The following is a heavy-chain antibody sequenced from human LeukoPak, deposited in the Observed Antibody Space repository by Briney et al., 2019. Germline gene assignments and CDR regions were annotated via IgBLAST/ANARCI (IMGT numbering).Heavy chain of an antibody. CDR3: ARVGGEGAFDI. J-gene: IGHJ3*02. Sequence: ASVKVSCTASGYTFTDYYIHWVRQAPGQGLEWMGWINSNSGGTIYAQEFQGRVTMTGDTSFSTAYMELSRLRFDDTAVYYCARVGGEGAFDIWGQETMVTVSS. CDR2: INSNSGGT. V-gene: IGHV1-2*02. CDR1: GYTFTDYY.